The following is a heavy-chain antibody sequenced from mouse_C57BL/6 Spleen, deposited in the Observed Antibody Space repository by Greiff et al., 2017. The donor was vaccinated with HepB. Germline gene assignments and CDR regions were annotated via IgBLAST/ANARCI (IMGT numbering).Heavy chain of an antibody. J-gene: IGHJ3*01. CDR1: GYSITSGYD. V-gene: IGHV3-1*01. D-gene: IGHD1-1*01. Sequence: EVKLMESGPGMVKPSQSLSLTCTVTGYSITSGYDWHWIRHFPGNKLEWMGYISYSGSTNYNPSLKSRISITHDTSKNHFFLKLNSVTTEDTATYYCARDNYGSSFAYWGQGTLVTVSA. CDR3: ARDNYGSSFAY. CDR2: ISYSGST.